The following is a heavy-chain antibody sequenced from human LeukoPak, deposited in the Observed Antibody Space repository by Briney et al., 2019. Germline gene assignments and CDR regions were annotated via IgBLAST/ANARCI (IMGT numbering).Heavy chain of an antibody. CDR2: ISAYNGNT. J-gene: IGHJ5*02. Sequence: ASVKVSCKASGYTFTSYGISWVRQAPGQGLEWMGWISAYNGNTNYAQKLQGRVTMTTDTSTSTAYMELRSLRSDDTAVYYCARDRVAYCGGDCYSEWFDPWGQGALVTVPS. CDR3: ARDRVAYCGGDCYSEWFDP. CDR1: GYTFTSYG. V-gene: IGHV1-18*01. D-gene: IGHD2-21*02.